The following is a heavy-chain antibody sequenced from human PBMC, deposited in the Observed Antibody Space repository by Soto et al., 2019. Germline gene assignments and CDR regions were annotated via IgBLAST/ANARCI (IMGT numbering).Heavy chain of an antibody. J-gene: IGHJ4*02. CDR3: AKCPFNIVVVPAAKHGNLDY. CDR1: GFTFSSYA. D-gene: IGHD2-2*01. V-gene: IGHV3-23*01. Sequence: GGSLRLSCAASGFTFSSYAMSWVRQAPGKGLEWVSAISGSGGSTYYADSVKGRFTISRDNSKNTQYLQMNSLRAEDTAVYYCAKCPFNIVVVPAAKHGNLDYWGQGTLVTVSS. CDR2: ISGSGGST.